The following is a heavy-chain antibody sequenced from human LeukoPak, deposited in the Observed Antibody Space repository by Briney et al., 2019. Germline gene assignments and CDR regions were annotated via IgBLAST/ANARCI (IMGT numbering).Heavy chain of an antibody. CDR2: TYGGGRT. D-gene: IGHD2-2*01. CDR3: AKDACSSSTCYAFDY. CDR1: GFIVSSNY. J-gene: IGHJ4*02. Sequence: GGSLRLSCAASGFIVSSNYMTWVRQAPGKGLEWVSGTYGGGRTYYADSVKGRFTISRDNSKNTLYLQMNSLRAEDTAVYYCAKDACSSSTCYAFDYWGQGTLVPVSS. V-gene: IGHV3-53*01.